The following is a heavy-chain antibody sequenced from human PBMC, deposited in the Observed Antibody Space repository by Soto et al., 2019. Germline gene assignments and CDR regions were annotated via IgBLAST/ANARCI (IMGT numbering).Heavy chain of an antibody. CDR1: GGSISSGDYY. J-gene: IGHJ4*02. V-gene: IGHV4-30-4*01. D-gene: IGHD1-26*01. CDR2: IYNSGST. CDR3: ARGPSGDKVDY. Sequence: QVQLQEPGPRLVEPSQTLSLTCTVSGGSISSGDYYWSWIRQPPGTGLEWIGHIYNSGSTYSNPSVTSRVTIFVDMSKDQFSLKLSSVTAADTAVYYCARGPSGDKVDYWGQGTLVTVSS.